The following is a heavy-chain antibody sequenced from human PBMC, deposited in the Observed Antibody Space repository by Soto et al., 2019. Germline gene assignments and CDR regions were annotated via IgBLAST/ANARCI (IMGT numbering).Heavy chain of an antibody. V-gene: IGHV3-23*01. J-gene: IGHJ4*02. CDR1: GFNFRVNS. D-gene: IGHD3-16*02. CDR3: AKGGVIATFGGGIVPYYFES. CDR2: LGGAHGGT. Sequence: GGSLTLSCEVSGFNFRVNSVSCLSQAAGRGLEWVSTLGGAHGGTYYADSVKGRFTISRDNSKDTLYLQMNNLRAEDTALYYCAKGGVIATFGGGIVPYYFESWGQGT.